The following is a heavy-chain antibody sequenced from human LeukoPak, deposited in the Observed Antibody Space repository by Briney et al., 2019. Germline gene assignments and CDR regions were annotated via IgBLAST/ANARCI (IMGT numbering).Heavy chain of an antibody. CDR2: INPGGDNT. D-gene: IGHD5-24*01. J-gene: IGHJ3*02. V-gene: IGHV1-46*01. CDR1: GYTFTNYY. Sequence: GASVKVSCKASGYTFTNYYIHWVRQAPGQGLEWMGLINPGGDNTDYAQNSQGRVTMTRDTSTSTVHMGLSSLRSEDTAVYYCARIRDGYNDAYDIWGQGTMVTVSS. CDR3: ARIRDGYNDAYDI.